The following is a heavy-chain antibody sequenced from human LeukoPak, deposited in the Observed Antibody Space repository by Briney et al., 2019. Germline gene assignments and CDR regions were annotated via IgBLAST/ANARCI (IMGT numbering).Heavy chain of an antibody. CDR3: ANKLIAAAGAEYFQH. D-gene: IGHD6-13*01. CDR1: GFTFSSYW. J-gene: IGHJ1*01. CDR2: IRYDGSNK. V-gene: IGHV3-30*02. Sequence: GGSLRLSRAASGFTFSSYWMYWVRQAPGKGLEWVAFIRYDGSNKYYADSVKGRFTISRDNSKNTLYLQMNSLRAEDTAVYYCANKLIAAAGAEYFQHWGQGTLVTVSS.